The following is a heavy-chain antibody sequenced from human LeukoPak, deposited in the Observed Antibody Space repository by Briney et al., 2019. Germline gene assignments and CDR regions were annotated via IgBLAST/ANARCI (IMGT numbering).Heavy chain of an antibody. J-gene: IGHJ3*02. CDR3: AAAKTSSGWYWNGLRRVAFDI. V-gene: IGHV1-58*02. CDR1: GFTFTSSA. D-gene: IGHD6-19*01. Sequence: SVKVSCKASGFTFTSSAKQWVRQARGQRLEWIGWIVVGSGNTNYAQKFQERVTITRDMSTSTAYMELSSLRSEDTAVYYCAAAKTSSGWYWNGLRRVAFDIWGQGTMVTVSS. CDR2: IVVGSGNT.